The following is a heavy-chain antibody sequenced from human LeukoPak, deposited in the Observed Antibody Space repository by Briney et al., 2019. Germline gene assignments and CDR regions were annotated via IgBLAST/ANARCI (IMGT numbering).Heavy chain of an antibody. CDR1: GYRFTSYW. V-gene: IGHV5-51*01. Sequence: GESLKISCKGSGYRFTSYWVGWVRQMPGKGLEWMGIIYPSDSDTRYSPSFQGQVTISADKSVSTAYLQWSSLKASDTAMYYCARVWSSSDTNFDYWGQGTLVTVSS. D-gene: IGHD6-13*01. CDR3: ARVWSSSDTNFDY. CDR2: IYPSDSDT. J-gene: IGHJ4*02.